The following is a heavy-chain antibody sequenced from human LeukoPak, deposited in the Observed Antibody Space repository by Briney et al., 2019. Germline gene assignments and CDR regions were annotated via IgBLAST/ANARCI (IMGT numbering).Heavy chain of an antibody. CDR3: AREYDY. CDR1: AVSISRHF. Sequence: SETLSLTCNFSAVSISRHFWSWIRQTPKKGLEWLGYVFSSGSTNYSPSLKSRITISLDTSKHQFSLTLNSVTAADTAVYYCAREYDYWSLGTLVTVSS. J-gene: IGHJ4*01. CDR2: VFSSGST. V-gene: IGHV4-59*11.